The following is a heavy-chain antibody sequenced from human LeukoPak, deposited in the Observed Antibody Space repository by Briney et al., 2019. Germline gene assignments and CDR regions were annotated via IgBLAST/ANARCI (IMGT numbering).Heavy chain of an antibody. J-gene: IGHJ6*02. V-gene: IGHV4-59*01. Sequence: SETLSLTCTVSGGPISSYYWSWIRQPPGKGLEWIGYIYYSGSTNYNPSLKSRVTISVDTSKNQFSLKLSSVTAADTAVYYCARDLAGRRDCSGGSCSAGDYYYGMDVWGQGTTVTVSS. CDR1: GGPISSYY. CDR2: IYYSGST. D-gene: IGHD2-15*01. CDR3: ARDLAGRRDCSGGSCSAGDYYYGMDV.